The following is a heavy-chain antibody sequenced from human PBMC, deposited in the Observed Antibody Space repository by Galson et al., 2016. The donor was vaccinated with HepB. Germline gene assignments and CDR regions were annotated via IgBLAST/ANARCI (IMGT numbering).Heavy chain of an antibody. Sequence: SLRLSCAGSGFSFTSVWMSWVRQAPGKGLEWVGRIKSVIDGETKDYAKPMRGRFAITRDDTKNTLYLQMNSLKIEDTAIYYCTTDPPGPYYYETSGYYRTSDYWGQGTLVTVSS. V-gene: IGHV3-15*01. J-gene: IGHJ4*02. D-gene: IGHD3-22*01. CDR3: TTDPPGPYYYETSGYYRTSDY. CDR1: GFSFTSVW. CDR2: IKSVIDGETK.